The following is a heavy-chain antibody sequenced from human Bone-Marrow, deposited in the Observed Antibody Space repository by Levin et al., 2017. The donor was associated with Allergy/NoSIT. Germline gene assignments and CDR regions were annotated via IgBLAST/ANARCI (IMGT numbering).Heavy chain of an antibody. D-gene: IGHD1-1*01. CDR2: IYYSGST. V-gene: IGHV4-59*01. CDR3: ARVPTGTTYYFDY. Sequence: PSETLSLTCTVSGGSISSYYWSWIRQPPGKGLEWIGYIYYSGSTNYNPSLKSRVTISVDTSKNQFSLKLSSVTAADTAVYYCARVPTGTTYYFDYWGQGTLVTVSS. CDR1: GGSISSYY. J-gene: IGHJ4*02.